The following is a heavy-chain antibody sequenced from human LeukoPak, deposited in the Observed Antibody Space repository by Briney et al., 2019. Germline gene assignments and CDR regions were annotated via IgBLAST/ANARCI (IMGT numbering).Heavy chain of an antibody. J-gene: IGHJ4*02. Sequence: ASVKVSCKASGYTFTGYYMHWVRQAPGQGLEWMGWINPNSGGTNYAQTFQGRVTMTRDTSISTAYMELSRLRSDDTAVYYCARVLSRRTTGTLYWGQGTLVTVSS. CDR3: ARVLSRRTTGTLY. CDR2: INPNSGGT. V-gene: IGHV1-2*02. CDR1: GYTFTGYY. D-gene: IGHD1-1*01.